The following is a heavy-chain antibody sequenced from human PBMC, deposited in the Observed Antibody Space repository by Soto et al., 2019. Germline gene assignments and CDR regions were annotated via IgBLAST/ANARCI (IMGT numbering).Heavy chain of an antibody. Sequence: SETLSLTCTVSGTSISSYYWSWIRQPPGKGLEWIASIHYSGTTNYNPSLASRVTLSVDTSKNQFSLKMTPVTAADRAMYFCARYNSYAIDYWGRGTLVTVS. J-gene: IGHJ4*02. V-gene: IGHV4-59*01. D-gene: IGHD2-8*01. CDR3: ARYNSYAIDY. CDR2: IHYSGTT. CDR1: GTSISSYY.